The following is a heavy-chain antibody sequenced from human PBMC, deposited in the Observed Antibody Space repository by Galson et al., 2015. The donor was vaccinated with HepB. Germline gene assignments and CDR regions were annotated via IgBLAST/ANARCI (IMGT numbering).Heavy chain of an antibody. CDR1: GFTFRNAW. CDR3: TTFLEMTTVQY. V-gene: IGHV3-15*01. J-gene: IGHJ4*02. CDR2: IKKKSEGGTT. D-gene: IGHD4-11*01. Sequence: SLRLSCAASGFTFRNAWMSWVRQAPGKGLEWVGRIKKKSEGGTTDYAAPVKGRFTISRDDSKNTLYLEMNSLKTEDTALHYCTTFLEMTTVQYWGQGTLVTVSS.